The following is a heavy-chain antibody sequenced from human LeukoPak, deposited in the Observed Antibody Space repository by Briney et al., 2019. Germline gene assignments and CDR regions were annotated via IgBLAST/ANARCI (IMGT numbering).Heavy chain of an antibody. CDR2: INNDGSST. CDR3: ARDRGQWLVSDGMDV. CDR1: GFTFSSYW. V-gene: IGHV3-74*01. Sequence: RAGGSLRLSCVASGFTFSSYWMHWVRQAPGKGLMWVSRINNDGSSTFYMDSAKGRFTISRDNAKNTLYLQMNSLRAEDTAVYYCARDRGQWLVSDGMDVWGQGTTVTVSS. J-gene: IGHJ6*02. D-gene: IGHD6-19*01.